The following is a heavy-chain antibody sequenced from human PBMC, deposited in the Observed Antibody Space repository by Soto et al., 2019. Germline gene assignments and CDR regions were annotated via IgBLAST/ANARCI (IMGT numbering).Heavy chain of an antibody. J-gene: IGHJ6*02. D-gene: IGHD6-6*01. CDR1: GGSISSSSYY. CDR3: ARRGIAARKTAGYYYYGMDV. Sequence: SETLSLTCTVSGGSISSSSYYWGWIRQPPGKGLEWIGSIYYSGSTYYNPSLKSRVTISVDTSKNQFSLKLSSVTAADTAVYYCARRGIAARKTAGYYYYGMDVWGQGTTVTVSS. CDR2: IYYSGST. V-gene: IGHV4-39*01.